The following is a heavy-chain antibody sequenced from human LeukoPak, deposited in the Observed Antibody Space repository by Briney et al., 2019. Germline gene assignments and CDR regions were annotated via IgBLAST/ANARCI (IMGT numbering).Heavy chain of an antibody. D-gene: IGHD6-13*01. CDR2: INHSGST. CDR1: GGSFSGYY. CDR3: ARVTPYSSGWYKRYYYYYMDV. J-gene: IGHJ6*03. V-gene: IGHV4-34*01. Sequence: PSETLSLTCAVYGGSFSGYYWSWIRQPPGKGLEWIGEINHSGSTNYNPSLKSRGTISVDTSRNQFSLKLSSVTAADTAVYYCARVTPYSSGWYKRYYYYYMDVWGKGTTVTVSS.